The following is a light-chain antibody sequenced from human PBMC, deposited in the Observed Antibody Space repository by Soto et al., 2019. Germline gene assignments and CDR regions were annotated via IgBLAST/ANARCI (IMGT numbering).Light chain of an antibody. CDR3: CSYAGSSAWV. J-gene: IGLJ3*02. CDR2: EVS. V-gene: IGLV2-23*02. CDR1: SNDVGSYNY. Sequence: QSALTQPASVSGSPGQSITVSCTGTSNDVGSYNYVSWYQQHPGKAPKLMIYEVSYRPSGVSDRFSGSKTGNTASLTISGLHPEDEADYYCCSYAGSSAWVFGGGTKLTVL.